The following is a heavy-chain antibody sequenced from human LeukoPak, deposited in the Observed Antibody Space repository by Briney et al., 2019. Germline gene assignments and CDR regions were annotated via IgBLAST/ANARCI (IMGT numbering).Heavy chain of an antibody. CDR2: IYTSGST. Sequence: PSETLSLTCTVSGGSICSGSYYWSWIRQPAGQGLEWIGRIYTSGSTNYNPSLKSRVTISVDTSKNQFSLKLSSVTAADTAVYYCAREGLGKDCSSTSCYGRRGWFDPWGQGTLVTVSS. CDR1: GGSICSGSYY. J-gene: IGHJ5*02. V-gene: IGHV4-61*02. CDR3: AREGLGKDCSSTSCYGRRGWFDP. D-gene: IGHD2-2*01.